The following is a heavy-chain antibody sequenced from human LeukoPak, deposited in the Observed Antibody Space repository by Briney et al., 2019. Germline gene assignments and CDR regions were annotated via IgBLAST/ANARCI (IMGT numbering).Heavy chain of an antibody. CDR1: GFTFSSYA. CDR3: ARDYWWNYDY. D-gene: IGHD1-7*01. V-gene: IGHV3-30-3*01. Sequence: GRSLRLSCAASGFTFSSYAMHWVRQAPGKGLEWVAVISKDGSDKYYPGSVRGRFTISRDNSKNTIYLQMDSLRAEDTAIYYCARDYWWNYDYWGQETLVTVSS. J-gene: IGHJ4*02. CDR2: ISKDGSDK.